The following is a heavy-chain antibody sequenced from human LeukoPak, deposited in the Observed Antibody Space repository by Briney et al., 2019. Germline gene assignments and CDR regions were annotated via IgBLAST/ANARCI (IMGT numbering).Heavy chain of an antibody. CDR1: GYSFTSYG. CDR2: ISAYNGNT. Sequence: PGASVKVSCKASGYSFTSYGISWVRQAPGQGLEWMGWISAYNGNTNYAQRLQGRVTMTTNTSTSTAYMDLRSLTSDDTAVYYCARVPSGGPFDCWGQGTLVTVSS. V-gene: IGHV1-18*01. J-gene: IGHJ4*02. CDR3: ARVPSGGPFDC. D-gene: IGHD2-15*01.